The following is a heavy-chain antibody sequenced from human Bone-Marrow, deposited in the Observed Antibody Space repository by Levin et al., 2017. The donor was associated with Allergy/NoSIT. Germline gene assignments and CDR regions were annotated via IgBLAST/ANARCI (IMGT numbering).Heavy chain of an antibody. CDR1: GFTFSSYW. D-gene: IGHD3-3*01. J-gene: IGHJ5*02. V-gene: IGHV3-74*01. Sequence: GGSLRLSCAASGFTFSSYWMHWVRQAPGKGLVWVSRINSDGSSTSYADSVKGRFTISRDNAKNTLYLQMNSLRAEDTAVYYCARITIFGVVEATYNWFDPWGQGTLVTVSS. CDR2: INSDGSST. CDR3: ARITIFGVVEATYNWFDP.